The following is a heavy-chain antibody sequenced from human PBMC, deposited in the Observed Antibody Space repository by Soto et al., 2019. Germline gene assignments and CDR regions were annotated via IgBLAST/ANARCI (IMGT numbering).Heavy chain of an antibody. CDR2: IIPLFGIT. J-gene: IGHJ5*02. CDR1: GGSFSYYA. V-gene: IGHV1-69*01. Sequence: QVQLVQSGAEVRRTGSSVKVSCKASGGSFSYYAFSWVRQGPGQGLEWMGGIIPLFGITKYAQTFQGRVTITADESTKIVYMELSSLRSEDTAVYYCARSGEAYYDVLTGYYKGSWFDPWGQGTLVTVSS. CDR3: ARSGEAYYDVLTGYYKGSWFDP. D-gene: IGHD3-9*01.